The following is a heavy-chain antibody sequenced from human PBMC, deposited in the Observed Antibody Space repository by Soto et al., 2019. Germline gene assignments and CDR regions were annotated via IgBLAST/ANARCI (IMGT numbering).Heavy chain of an antibody. J-gene: IGHJ6*02. Sequence: PSETLSLTCTVSGGSIISSSYYCFCIRQPPGKGLEWIGSIYYSGSTYYNPSLKSRVTISVDTSKNQFSLKLSSVTAADTAVYYCARRITSYYGMDVWGQGTAVTVSS. CDR3: ARRITSYYGMDV. CDR2: IYYSGST. D-gene: IGHD3-10*01. CDR1: GGSIISSSYY. V-gene: IGHV4-39*01.